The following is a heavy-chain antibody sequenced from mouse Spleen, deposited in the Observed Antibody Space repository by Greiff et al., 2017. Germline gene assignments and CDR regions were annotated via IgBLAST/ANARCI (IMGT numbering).Heavy chain of an antibody. Sequence: EVKVVESGGGLVQPGGSLKLSCAASGFTFSDYYMYWVRQTPEKRLEWVAYISNGGGSTYYPDTVKGRFTISRDNAKNTLYLQMSRLKSEDTAMYYCARGEGWFAYWGQGTLVTVSA. CDR1: GFTFSDYY. J-gene: IGHJ3*01. V-gene: IGHV5-12*01. CDR2: ISNGGGST. CDR3: ARGEGWFAY.